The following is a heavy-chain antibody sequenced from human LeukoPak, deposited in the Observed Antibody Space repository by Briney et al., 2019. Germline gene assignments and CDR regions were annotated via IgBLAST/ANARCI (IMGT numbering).Heavy chain of an antibody. CDR3: AREWGDEDSPWGAFDI. D-gene: IGHD2-15*01. J-gene: IGHJ3*02. CDR1: GYTFTSYG. V-gene: IGHV1-18*01. CDR2: ISAYNGNT. Sequence: ASVKVSCKASGYTFTSYGISWVRQAPGQGLEWMGWISAYNGNTNYAQKLQGRVTMTTDTSTSTAYMELRSLRSDDTAVYYCAREWGDEDSPWGAFDIWGQGTMVTVSS.